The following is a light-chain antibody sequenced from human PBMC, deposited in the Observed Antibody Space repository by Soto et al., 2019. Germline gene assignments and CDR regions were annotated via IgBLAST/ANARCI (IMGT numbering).Light chain of an antibody. CDR3: QQYHSYWT. CDR2: AAS. V-gene: IGKV1-5*01. J-gene: IGKJ1*01. Sequence: DIQMTQSPATLSASVGDRVTITCRASQGISTWLAWYQQKPGKAPKLLILAASTLHSGVPSRFSGSGSGTEFTLTISSLQPDDFATYYCQQYHSYWTVGKGNKVDIK. CDR1: QGISTW.